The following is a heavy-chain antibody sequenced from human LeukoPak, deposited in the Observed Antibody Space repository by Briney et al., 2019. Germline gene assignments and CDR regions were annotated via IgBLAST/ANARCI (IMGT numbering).Heavy chain of an antibody. V-gene: IGHV3-13*01. J-gene: IGHJ4*02. CDR1: GFTFNLYD. Sequence: GGSLRLSCVASGFTFNLYDMHGVRQPRGKSLQWVASIGSSGDTYHLASVKGRFSISREDADNSLHLQLSSLRADDTAVYFCARGTRYSTSGRPYYFDSWGQGVQVTVSP. CDR2: IGSSGDT. D-gene: IGHD1-1*01. CDR3: ARGTRYSTSGRPYYFDS.